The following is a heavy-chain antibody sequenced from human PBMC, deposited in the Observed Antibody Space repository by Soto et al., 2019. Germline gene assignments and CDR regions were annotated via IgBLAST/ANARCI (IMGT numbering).Heavy chain of an antibody. J-gene: IGHJ5*02. CDR3: ARELGLVVVPAATRWYNWFAP. D-gene: IGHD2-2*01. CDR2: IYYSGGT. V-gene: IGHV4-59*01. Sequence: SETLSLTCTVSGGSITSYYWSGIRQPPGKGLGWVGYIYYSGGTNYDPSLKGRVTISGDTSKSKSSLKLGSVTAADTAVYYCARELGLVVVPAATRWYNWFAPWGQGTLVP. CDR1: GGSITSYY.